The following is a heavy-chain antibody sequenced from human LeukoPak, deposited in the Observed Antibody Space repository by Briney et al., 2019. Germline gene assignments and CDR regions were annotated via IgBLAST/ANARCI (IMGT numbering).Heavy chain of an antibody. CDR1: GGTFSSYA. V-gene: IGHV1-2*02. Sequence: ASVKASCKASGGTFSSYAISWVRQAPGQGLEWMGWINPNSGGTNYAQKFQGRVTMTRDTSISTAYMELSRLRSDDTAVYYCARGAFTPNVLLWFGELYYWGQGTLVTVSS. J-gene: IGHJ4*02. CDR2: INPNSGGT. CDR3: ARGAFTPNVLLWFGELYY. D-gene: IGHD3-10*01.